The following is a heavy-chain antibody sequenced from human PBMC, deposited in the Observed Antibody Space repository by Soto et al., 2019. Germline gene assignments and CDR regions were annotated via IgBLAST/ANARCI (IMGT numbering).Heavy chain of an antibody. J-gene: IGHJ3*02. D-gene: IGHD6-13*01. CDR1: GYSFTNYV. CDR3: ARTGYISRWALLGAFDI. CDR2: INPGYGNT. Sequence: ASVKVSCKSSGYSFTNYVMHWVRQAPGQRLEWMGWINPGYGNTKYSQKFQGRVTITRDTSASTAYMELSSLRSEDTAVYYCARTGYISRWALLGAFDIWGQGTMVTVSS. V-gene: IGHV1-3*01.